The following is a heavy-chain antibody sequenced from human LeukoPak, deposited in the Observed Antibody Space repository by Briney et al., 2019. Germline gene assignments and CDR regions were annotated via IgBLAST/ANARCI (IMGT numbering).Heavy chain of an antibody. Sequence: GESLRLSCAASGFTFSSYAMSWVRQAPGKGLEWVSAISGSGGSTYYADSVKGRFTISRDNSKNTLYLQMNSLRAEDTAVYYCAKDPVAETYYYYYGMDVWGQGTTVTVSS. CDR3: AKDPVAETYYYYYGMDV. D-gene: IGHD6-19*01. CDR2: ISGSGGST. J-gene: IGHJ6*02. CDR1: GFTFSSYA. V-gene: IGHV3-23*01.